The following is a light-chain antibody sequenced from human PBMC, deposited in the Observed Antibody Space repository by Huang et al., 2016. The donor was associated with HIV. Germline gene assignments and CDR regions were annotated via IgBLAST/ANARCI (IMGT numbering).Light chain of an antibody. CDR2: GAS. V-gene: IGKV3-15*01. CDR1: QSIKSN. CDR3: RQYNNWPET. J-gene: IGKJ1*01. Sequence: EIVMTQSPAALSVSPGERATLSCRASQSIKSNLAWYQQRPGQAPRLIVYGASTRATGIPARFSGSGSGTEFTLTISSLQSEDFVVYYCRQYNNWPETFGHGTKVEIK.